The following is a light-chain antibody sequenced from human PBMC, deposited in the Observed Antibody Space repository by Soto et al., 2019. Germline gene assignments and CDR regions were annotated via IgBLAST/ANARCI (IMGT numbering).Light chain of an antibody. V-gene: IGKV1-5*01. Sequence: DIQMTQSPSTLSASVGDRVTITCRASQSISSWLAWYQQKPGKAPKLLIYDASSLESGVPSRFSGSESGTEFTLTISSLQPDDFATYYCQQYNSYAWTFGQGTKVDTK. CDR1: QSISSW. J-gene: IGKJ1*01. CDR2: DAS. CDR3: QQYNSYAWT.